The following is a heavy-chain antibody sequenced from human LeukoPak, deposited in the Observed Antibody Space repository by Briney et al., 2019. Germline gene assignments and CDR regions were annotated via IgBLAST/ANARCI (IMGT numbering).Heavy chain of an antibody. CDR3: AMDYYDSNGYSRGWDY. CDR1: GFTFSSLP. Sequence: PGKSLRHFCAASGFTFSSLPLHWVRQAPGKGLEWVAVSSTHGSDEYYADSVNGRFTVFIDNSKKTVYLQMDSLRAEDTAVYHCAMDYYDSNGYSRGWDYWGQGTLVAV. J-gene: IGHJ4*02. V-gene: IGHV3-30*04. CDR2: SSTHGSDE. D-gene: IGHD3-22*01.